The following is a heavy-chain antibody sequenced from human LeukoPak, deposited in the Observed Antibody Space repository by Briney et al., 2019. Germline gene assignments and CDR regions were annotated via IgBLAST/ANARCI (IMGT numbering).Heavy chain of an antibody. V-gene: IGHV3-48*03. CDR3: TREADISAFDV. Sequence: PGGSLRLSCAASGFTFSTYEMNWVRQTPGKGLEWLSYITGSGSTIYSADSVKGRFTISRDNANNSLYLQMTSLRPDDTGIYYCTREADISAFDVWGQGTRVTV. CDR2: ITGSGSTI. D-gene: IGHD5-12*01. J-gene: IGHJ3*01. CDR1: GFTFSTYE.